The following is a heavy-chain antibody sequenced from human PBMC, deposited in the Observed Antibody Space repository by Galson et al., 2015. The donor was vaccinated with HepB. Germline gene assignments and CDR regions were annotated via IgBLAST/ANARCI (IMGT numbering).Heavy chain of an antibody. CDR3: AKSRYGDYRRRFDP. CDR1: GGSISSYY. J-gene: IGHJ5*02. V-gene: IGHV4-59*01. Sequence: ETLSLTCAVSGGSISSYYWGWIRQPPGKGLEWIGYISYSGNTIYSPSLKSRVTISSDTSKNEFSLKMISATAADTAIYYCAKSRYGDYRRRFDPWGQGTLVTVSS. D-gene: IGHD4-17*01. CDR2: ISYSGNT.